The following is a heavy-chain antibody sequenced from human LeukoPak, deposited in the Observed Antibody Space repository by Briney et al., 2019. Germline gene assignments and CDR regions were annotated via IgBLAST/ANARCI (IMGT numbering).Heavy chain of an antibody. CDR3: ARLAVAGLDY. Sequence: ASVKVSCKASGYTFITYEINCVRQAPGQGLEWMGWMNPNSGNTGYAQKFQGRVTMTRNTSISTAYMELSSLRSEDTAVYYCARLAVAGLDYWGQGTLVTVSS. D-gene: IGHD6-19*01. J-gene: IGHJ4*02. CDR2: MNPNSGNT. CDR1: GYTFITYE. V-gene: IGHV1-8*01.